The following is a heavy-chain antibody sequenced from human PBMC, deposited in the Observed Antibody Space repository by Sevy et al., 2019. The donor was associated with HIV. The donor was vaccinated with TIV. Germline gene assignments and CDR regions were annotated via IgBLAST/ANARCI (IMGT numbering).Heavy chain of an antibody. D-gene: IGHD4-17*01. CDR2: ISFDESDK. CDR1: GFAFTNYYA. V-gene: IGHV3-30-3*01. J-gene: IGHJ6*02. Sequence: GGSLRLSCAASGFAFTNYYAMHWVRQAPGKGLEWVALISFDESDKYYADSVKGRFTISRDNLKNTLYLQMNSLTTEDTAVYYCARPRANYVDNYFFYAMDVWGQGTTVTVSS. CDR3: ARPRANYVDNYFFYAMDV.